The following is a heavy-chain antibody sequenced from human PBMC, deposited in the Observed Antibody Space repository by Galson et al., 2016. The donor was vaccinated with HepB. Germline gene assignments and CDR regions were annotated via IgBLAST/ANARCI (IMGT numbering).Heavy chain of an antibody. J-gene: IGHJ4*02. CDR3: AKDLADYAGNSGLDY. CDR1: GFTFSSYA. D-gene: IGHD4-23*01. Sequence: SLRLSCAASGFTFSSYAMSWVRQAPGKGLEWVSGISGGGSTFYADSVQGRFTISSDISKKTLYLQMNSLRAEDTAVYYCAKDLADYAGNSGLDYWGQGTLVAVSS. V-gene: IGHV3-23*01. CDR2: ISGGGST.